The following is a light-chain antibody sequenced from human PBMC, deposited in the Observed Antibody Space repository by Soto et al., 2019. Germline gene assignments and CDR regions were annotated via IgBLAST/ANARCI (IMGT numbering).Light chain of an antibody. CDR3: QLYDSPSYT. V-gene: IGKV3-20*01. J-gene: IGKJ2*01. CDR1: QSVSNNY. Sequence: EIVLTQSPATLSLSPGERATLSCRASQSVSNNYLAWYQQKPGQAPRLLIYGASNRATGIPDRFSGSGSGTDFTLTISRLEPEDFAVYYCQLYDSPSYTFGQGTKVDIK. CDR2: GAS.